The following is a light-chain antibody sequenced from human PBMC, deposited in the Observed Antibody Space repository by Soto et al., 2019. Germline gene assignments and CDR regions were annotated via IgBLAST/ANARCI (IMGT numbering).Light chain of an antibody. CDR1: QTVTNTY. J-gene: IGKJ1*01. CDR2: GAS. Sequence: EIVLTQSPGILSLSPGERATLSCRASQTVTNTYLAWYQQKPGQAPRLLIYGASTRATGIPDRFSGSGSGTDFTLTISRLEPEDFAVYFCQKYGSSPPTFGQGTKVDIK. CDR3: QKYGSSPPT. V-gene: IGKV3-20*01.